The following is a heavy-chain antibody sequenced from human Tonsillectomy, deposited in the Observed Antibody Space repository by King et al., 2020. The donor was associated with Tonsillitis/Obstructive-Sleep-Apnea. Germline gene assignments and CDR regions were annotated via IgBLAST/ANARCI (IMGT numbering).Heavy chain of an antibody. CDR1: GFTFSSYS. Sequence: VQLVESGGGVVRPGRSLRLSCAASGFTFSSYSMHWVRQAPGKGLEWVAVISYDEHNQYYADSVKGRFTISRDNSKNTLYLQMNSLRTEDTAVYYCARDLFGYCSSTSCFPNDYWGQGTLVTVSS. J-gene: IGHJ4*02. V-gene: IGHV3-30*04. D-gene: IGHD2-2*01. CDR3: ARDLFGYCSSTSCFPNDY. CDR2: ISYDEHNQ.